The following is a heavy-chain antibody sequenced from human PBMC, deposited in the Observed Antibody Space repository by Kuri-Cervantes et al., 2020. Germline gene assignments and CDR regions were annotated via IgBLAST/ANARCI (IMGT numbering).Heavy chain of an antibody. CDR1: GFTFSNHA. D-gene: IGHD3-16*01. CDR3: AKAGLMITLGGNGEAFDV. Sequence: GESLKISCAASGFTFSNHAMSWVRQAPGKGLQWVSGSTSGGSSTYYADSVKGRFTISRDNSKNTLYLQMNSLRADDTAMYYCAKAGLMITLGGNGEAFDVWGQGTMVTVSS. CDR2: STSGGSST. J-gene: IGHJ3*01. V-gene: IGHV3-23*01.